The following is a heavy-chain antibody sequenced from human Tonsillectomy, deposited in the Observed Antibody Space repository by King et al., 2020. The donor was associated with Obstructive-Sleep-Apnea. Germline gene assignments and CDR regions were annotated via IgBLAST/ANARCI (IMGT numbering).Heavy chain of an antibody. CDR1: GFNFSSYS. Sequence: VQLVESGGGLVKPGGSLRLSCAASGFNFSSYSMNWVRQAPGKGLEWVSSISSSSSYIYYADSVKGRFTISRDNAKNSLYLQRNSLRAEDTAVYYCARDYPSRSTVVTEKGNYYYGMDVWGQGTTVTVSS. V-gene: IGHV3-21*01. CDR2: ISSSSSYI. J-gene: IGHJ6*02. CDR3: ARDYPSRSTVVTEKGNYYYGMDV. D-gene: IGHD4-23*01.